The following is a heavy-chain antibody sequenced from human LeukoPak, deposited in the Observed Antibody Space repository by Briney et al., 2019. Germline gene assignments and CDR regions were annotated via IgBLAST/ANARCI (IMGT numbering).Heavy chain of an antibody. CDR2: ISSSSSYI. CDR1: GFTFSSYS. Sequence: GSLRLSCAASGFTFSSYSMNWVRQAPGKGLEWVSSISSSSSYIYNANSVKGRFTISRDNSKNTLYLQMNSLRAEDTAVYYCARGPSGYHNTGGQGTLVTVSS. D-gene: IGHD5-12*01. V-gene: IGHV3-21*01. J-gene: IGHJ4*02. CDR3: ARGPSGYHNT.